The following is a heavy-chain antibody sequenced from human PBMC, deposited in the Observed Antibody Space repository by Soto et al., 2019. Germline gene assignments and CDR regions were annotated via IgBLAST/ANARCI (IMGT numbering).Heavy chain of an antibody. CDR3: ARGFGQQLVKLPFDY. CDR2: INPNSGGT. V-gene: IGHV1-2*04. D-gene: IGHD6-13*01. J-gene: IGHJ4*02. Sequence: GASVKVSCKASGYTFTGYYMHWVRQAPGQGLEWMGWINPNSGGTNYAQKFQGWVTMTRDTSISTAYMELSRLRSDDTAVYYCARGFGQQLVKLPFDYWGQGTLVTVSS. CDR1: GYTFTGYY.